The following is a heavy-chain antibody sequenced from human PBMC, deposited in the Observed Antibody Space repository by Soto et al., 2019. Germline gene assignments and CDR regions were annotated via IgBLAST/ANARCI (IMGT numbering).Heavy chain of an antibody. V-gene: IGHV3-15*01. Sequence: GGSLRLSCAASGFTFSNAWMSWVRQAPGKGLEWVGRIKSKTDGGTTDYAAPVKGRFTISRDDSKNTLYLQMNSLRAEDTAVYYCAKAEGSSWSNYYYYGMDVWGQGTTVTVSS. CDR2: IKSKTDGGTT. J-gene: IGHJ6*02. D-gene: IGHD6-13*01. CDR3: AKAEGSSWSNYYYYGMDV. CDR1: GFTFSNAW.